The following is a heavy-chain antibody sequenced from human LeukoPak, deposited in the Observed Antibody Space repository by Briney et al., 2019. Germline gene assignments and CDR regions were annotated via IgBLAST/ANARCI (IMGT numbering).Heavy chain of an antibody. CDR1: GFTFSSYG. J-gene: IGHJ4*02. D-gene: IGHD5-24*01. Sequence: GGSLRLSCAASGFTFSSYGMSWVRQAPGKGLEWVSAISGSGGSTYYADSVKGRFTISSDNYRNTVSLQMNSLRTEDTALYYCVRDRGGTGYNLGDWGQGTLVTVSS. V-gene: IGHV3-23*01. CDR3: VRDRGGTGYNLGD. CDR2: ISGSGGST.